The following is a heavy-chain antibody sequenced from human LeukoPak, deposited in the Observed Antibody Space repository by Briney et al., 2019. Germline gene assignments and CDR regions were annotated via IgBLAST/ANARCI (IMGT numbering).Heavy chain of an antibody. Sequence: NPSETLSLTCAVYGGSFSGYYWSWIRQPPGKGLEWIGEINHSGSTNYNPSLKSRVTISVDTSKNQFSLKLSSVTAADTAVYYCARGIQLWLRLRRNNFFDYWGQETLVTVSS. CDR3: ARGIQLWLRLRRNNFFDY. V-gene: IGHV4-34*01. CDR2: INHSGST. CDR1: GGSFSGYY. D-gene: IGHD5-18*01. J-gene: IGHJ4*02.